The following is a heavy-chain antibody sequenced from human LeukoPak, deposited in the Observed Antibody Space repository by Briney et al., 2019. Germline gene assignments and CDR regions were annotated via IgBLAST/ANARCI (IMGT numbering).Heavy chain of an antibody. V-gene: IGHV4-39*01. D-gene: IGHD3-22*01. CDR2: NYYSGNT. J-gene: IGHJ4*02. Sequence: WIRQPPGKGLEWIGSNYYSGNTYHNPSLKSRVTISVDTSKKQFSLRLSSVTAADTAVYYCARQLLIFDSSAFDFWGQGTLVTVSS. CDR3: ARQLLIFDSSAFDF.